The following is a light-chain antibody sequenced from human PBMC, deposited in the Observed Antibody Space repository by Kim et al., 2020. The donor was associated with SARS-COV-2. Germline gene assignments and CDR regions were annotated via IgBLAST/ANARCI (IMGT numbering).Light chain of an antibody. CDR3: NSRDSSGNHVV. CDR1: SLRSYY. Sequence: SSELTQDPAVSVALGQTVRITCQGDSLRSYYASWYQQKPGQAPVLVIYGKNNRPSGIPDRFSGSSSGNTASLTITGAQAEDEADYYCNSRDSSGNHVVFGGGIQLTVL. CDR2: GKN. J-gene: IGLJ2*01. V-gene: IGLV3-19*01.